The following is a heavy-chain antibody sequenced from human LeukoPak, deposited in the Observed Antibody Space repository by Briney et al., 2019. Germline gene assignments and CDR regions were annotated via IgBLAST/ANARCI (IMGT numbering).Heavy chain of an antibody. Sequence: PGGSLRLSCTASGFTFSDYYMTWIRQAPGKGLEWLSYVSTDSTYTNYADSVKGRFTISRDNSKNTLSLQMNSLRAEDTAIYYCASADGSGYRYYWGQGTLVTVSS. J-gene: IGHJ4*02. D-gene: IGHD3-22*01. CDR2: VSTDSTYT. V-gene: IGHV3-11*03. CDR1: GFTFSDYY. CDR3: ASADGSGYRYY.